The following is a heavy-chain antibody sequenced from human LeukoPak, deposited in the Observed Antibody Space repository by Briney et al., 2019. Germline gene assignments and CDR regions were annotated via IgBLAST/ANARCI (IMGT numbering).Heavy chain of an antibody. V-gene: IGHV3-21*01. D-gene: IGHD6-13*01. CDR2: ISSSSYI. J-gene: IGHJ6*03. CDR3: ARGSSSWYFRIGYYYMDV. CDR1: GFTFSSYS. Sequence: KTGGSLRLSCAASGFTFSSYSMNWVRQAPGKGLEWVSSISSSSYIYYADSVKGRFTISRDNAKNSLYLQMNSLRAEDTAVYYCARGSSSWYFRIGYYYMDVWGKGTTVTVSS.